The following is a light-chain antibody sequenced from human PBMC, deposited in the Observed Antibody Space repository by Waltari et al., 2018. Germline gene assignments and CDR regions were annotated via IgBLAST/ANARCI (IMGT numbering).Light chain of an antibody. Sequence: DIQMTQSPSTLSASVGDRVTITCRASQSFSSWLAWYQQKPGKAPKLLIYKASSLESGVPSGFSGSGSGTDFSLTISSLQPEDFATYYCQQTKGFPYTFGQGTRLEI. CDR3: QQTKGFPYT. V-gene: IGKV1-5*03. J-gene: IGKJ2*01. CDR1: QSFSSW. CDR2: KAS.